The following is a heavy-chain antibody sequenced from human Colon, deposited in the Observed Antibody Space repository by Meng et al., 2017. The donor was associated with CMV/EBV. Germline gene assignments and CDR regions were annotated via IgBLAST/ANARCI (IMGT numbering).Heavy chain of an antibody. D-gene: IGHD5-18*01. CDR2: ISWDGGTS. J-gene: IGHJ5*02. CDR3: ARGGKQLWLWGWFDP. CDR1: GFQFNNYA. V-gene: IGHV3-43D*04. Sequence: GSLRLSCAASGFQFNNYAMYWVRQLPGKGLEWVALISWDGGTSFYSDSVKGRFIISRDNSENSLSLQMNSLRAEDTALYYCARGGKQLWLWGWFDPWGQGTLVTVSS.